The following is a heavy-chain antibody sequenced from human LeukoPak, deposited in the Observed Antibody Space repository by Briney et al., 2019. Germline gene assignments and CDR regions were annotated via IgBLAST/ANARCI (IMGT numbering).Heavy chain of an antibody. J-gene: IGHJ6*02. CDR2: INPSGGST. V-gene: IGHV1-46*01. CDR3: ARDERYCSSTSCYRSYYYYGMDV. D-gene: IGHD2-2*02. CDR1: GYTFTSYY. Sequence: ASVKVSCKASGYTFTSYYMHWVRQAPGQGLEWMGIINPSGGSTNYAQKFQRRVTMTRDTSTSTVYMELSSLRSEDTAVYYCARDERYCSSTSCYRSYYYYGMDVWGQGTTVTVSS.